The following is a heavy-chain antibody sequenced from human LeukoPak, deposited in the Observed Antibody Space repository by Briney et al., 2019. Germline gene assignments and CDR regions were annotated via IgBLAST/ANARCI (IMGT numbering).Heavy chain of an antibody. Sequence: SETLSLTCTVSGYSISSGYYWGWIRQPPGKGLEWIGSIYHSETTYYNPSLKSRVTISVDTSKNQFSLNLDSVTAADTAVYYCARDLGQVTDYWGQGTLVTVSS. CDR2: IYHSETT. CDR3: ARDLGQVTDY. V-gene: IGHV4-38-2*02. CDR1: GYSISSGYY. D-gene: IGHD2-21*02. J-gene: IGHJ4*02.